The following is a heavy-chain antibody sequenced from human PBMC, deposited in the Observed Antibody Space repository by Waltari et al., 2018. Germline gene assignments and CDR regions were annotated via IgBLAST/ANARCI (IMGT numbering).Heavy chain of an antibody. CDR1: GFTFSNYC. CDR3: GRGYNDRRLDY. D-gene: IGHD1-1*01. J-gene: IGHJ4*02. Sequence: EVQLVESGGGLVQPGGSLRLSCEVSGFTFSNYCMHWVRQVPGKGLVWVSRIKHDGTGTIYADSVQGRFTISRDNAKNTLYLQLNSLRGEDTAVYYCGRGYNDRRLDYWGQGTLVTVSS. CDR2: IKHDGTGT. V-gene: IGHV3-74*01.